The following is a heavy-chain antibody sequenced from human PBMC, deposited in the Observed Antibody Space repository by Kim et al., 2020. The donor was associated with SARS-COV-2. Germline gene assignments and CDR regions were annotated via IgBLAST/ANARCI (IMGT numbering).Heavy chain of an antibody. Sequence: GGSLRLSCAASGFTFSSYAMSWVRQAPGKGLEWVSAISGSGGSTYYADSVKGRFTISRDNSKNTLYLQMNSLRAEDTAVYYCAKAPLSGYSYGTLHYWGQGTLVTVSS. D-gene: IGHD5-18*01. V-gene: IGHV3-23*01. J-gene: IGHJ4*02. CDR1: GFTFSSYA. CDR2: ISGSGGST. CDR3: AKAPLSGYSYGTLHY.